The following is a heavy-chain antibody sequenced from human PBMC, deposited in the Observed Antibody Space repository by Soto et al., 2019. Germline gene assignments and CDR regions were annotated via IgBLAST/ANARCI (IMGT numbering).Heavy chain of an antibody. V-gene: IGHV1-46*01. D-gene: IGHD1-26*01. CDR1: GYIFTSSY. CDR3: ARSPSVFDL. J-gene: IGHJ3*01. CDR2: INPIDGGA. Sequence: QVQLVQSGAEVRRPGASVKISCKALGYIFTSSYMHWVRQAPGQGLEWLGIINPIDGGANYAQKFQGRVTMTSDTSTTTIYMEMNSLKSEDTAVYYCARSPSVFDLWGQGTMVIVSS.